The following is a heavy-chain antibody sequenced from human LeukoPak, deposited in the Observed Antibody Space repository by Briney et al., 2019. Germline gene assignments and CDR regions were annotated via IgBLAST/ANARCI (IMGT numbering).Heavy chain of an antibody. J-gene: IGHJ4*02. CDR2: IKSKTDGGTT. D-gene: IGHD2-2*01. V-gene: IGHV3-15*01. CDR1: GFTFSNAW. CDR3: TTRSPARDIVVVPAAD. Sequence: PGGSLRLSCAASGFTFSNAWMSWVRQAPGKGLEWVGRIKSKTDGGTTDYAAPVKGRFTISRDDSKNTLYLQINSLKTEDTAVYYCTTRSPARDIVVVPAADWGQGTLVTVSS.